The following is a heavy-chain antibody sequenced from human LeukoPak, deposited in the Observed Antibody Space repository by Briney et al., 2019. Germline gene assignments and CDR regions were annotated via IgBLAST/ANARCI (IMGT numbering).Heavy chain of an antibody. CDR1: GGSFSHYY. CDR3: ATTSGHDFGVRQSDY. D-gene: IGHD3/OR15-3a*01. CDR2: VNHSGSA. V-gene: IGHV4-34*01. Sequence: PSETLSLTCAVYGGSFSHYYWIWLRQRPGKGLEWIGEVNHSGSAHYNPSLKSRVTMSLDTSKNQFSLRLNSVTAADTAVYYCATTSGHDFGVRQSDYWGQGTLVTVSS. J-gene: IGHJ4*02.